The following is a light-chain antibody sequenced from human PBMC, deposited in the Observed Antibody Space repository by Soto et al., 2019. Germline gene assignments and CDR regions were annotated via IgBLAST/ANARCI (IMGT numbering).Light chain of an antibody. CDR2: AAS. CDR1: QGISTF. J-gene: IGKJ4*01. CDR3: QQLNSYHLT. Sequence: DIQLTQSPSFLSASVGDRVTITCRASQGISTFLAWYQQKPGKAPKLLIYAASILQSGVPSRFRGSGSGTDFTLTISRLQPEDFETYFCQQLNSYHLTFGGRTKVDI. V-gene: IGKV1-9*01.